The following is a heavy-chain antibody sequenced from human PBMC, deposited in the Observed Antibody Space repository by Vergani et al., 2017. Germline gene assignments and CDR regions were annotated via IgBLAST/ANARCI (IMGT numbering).Heavy chain of an antibody. CDR2: IWYDGSNK. CDR1: GFTSSSYS. J-gene: IGHJ4*02. V-gene: IGHV3-33*08. Sequence: QVHLVESGGGVVQPGRSLRLSCVVSGFTSSSYSMHWVRQAPGKGLEWVAVIWYDGSNKYYADSVKGRFTISRDNSKNTLYLQMNSLRAEDTAVYYCARGWWELLSDYWGQGTLVTVSS. CDR3: ARGWWELLSDY. D-gene: IGHD1-26*01.